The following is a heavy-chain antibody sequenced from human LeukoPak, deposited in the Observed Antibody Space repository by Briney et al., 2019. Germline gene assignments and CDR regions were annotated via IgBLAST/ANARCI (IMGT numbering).Heavy chain of an antibody. CDR1: GFTFSTYW. CDR3: AKKRPGDGDIFDY. V-gene: IGHV3-30*02. Sequence: GGSLRLSCAASGFTFSTYWMSWIRQAPGRGLEWVAYIQYSGGIRKYADSVKGRFTISRDNSKNTLLLQMNTLKTEDTAVYYCAKKRPGDGDIFDYWGQGTLLTVSS. J-gene: IGHJ4*02. D-gene: IGHD2-21*02. CDR2: IQYSGGIR.